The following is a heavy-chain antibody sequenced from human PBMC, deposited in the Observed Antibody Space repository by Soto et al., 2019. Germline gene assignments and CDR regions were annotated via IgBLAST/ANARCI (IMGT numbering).Heavy chain of an antibody. Sequence: SETLSLTCTVSGGSISSSSYYWGWIRQPPGKGLEWIGSIYYSGSTYYNPSLKSLVTISVDTSKNQFSLKLSSVTAADTAVYYCARPYYDFWSGYSEHNWFDPWGQGTLVTVSS. CDR3: ARPYYDFWSGYSEHNWFDP. CDR2: IYYSGST. V-gene: IGHV4-39*01. D-gene: IGHD3-3*01. J-gene: IGHJ5*02. CDR1: GGSISSSSYY.